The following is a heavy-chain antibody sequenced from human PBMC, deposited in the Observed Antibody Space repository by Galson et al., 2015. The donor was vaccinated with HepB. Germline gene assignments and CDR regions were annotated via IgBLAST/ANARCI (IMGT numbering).Heavy chain of an antibody. CDR1: GGTFSNYA. CDR3: ASRGYGYYDSSGDYYYGMDV. V-gene: IGHV1-69*13. D-gene: IGHD3-22*01. J-gene: IGHJ6*02. Sequence: SVKVSCKASGGTFSNYAISWVRQAPGQGLEWMGGIIPIFGAANYAQKFQGRVTITADDSTSTAYMELSSLRSEDTAVYYCASRGYGYYDSSGDYYYGMDVWGQGTTVTVSS. CDR2: IIPIFGAA.